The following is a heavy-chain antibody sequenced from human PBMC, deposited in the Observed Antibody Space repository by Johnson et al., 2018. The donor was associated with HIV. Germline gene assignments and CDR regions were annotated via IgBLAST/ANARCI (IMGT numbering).Heavy chain of an antibody. CDR1: GFTFSSYA. J-gene: IGHJ3*02. CDR3: ATGFGPAFEM. Sequence: VQLVESGGGVVQPGRSLRLSCAASGFTFSSYAMHWVRQAPGKGLEWVAVISYDGSNKYYADSVKGRFTISRDNSKNTLYLQMNSLKTEDTAVYYCATGFGPAFEMWGQGTMVTVSS. V-gene: IGHV3-30-3*01. CDR2: ISYDGSNK. D-gene: IGHD3-16*01.